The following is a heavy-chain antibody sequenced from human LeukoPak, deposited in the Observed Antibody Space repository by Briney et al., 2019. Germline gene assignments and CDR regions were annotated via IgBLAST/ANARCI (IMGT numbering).Heavy chain of an antibody. D-gene: IGHD2-2*01. CDR3: ARGKNHWVVVPAAMGGWFDP. CDR2: INHSGST. V-gene: IGHV4-34*01. CDR1: GGSFSGYY. J-gene: IGHJ5*02. Sequence: SETLSLTCAGYGGSFSGYYWSWIRQPPGKGLEWIGEINHSGSTNYNPSLKSRVTISVDTSKNQFSLKLSSVTAADTAVYYCARGKNHWVVVPAAMGGWFDPWGQGTLVTVSS.